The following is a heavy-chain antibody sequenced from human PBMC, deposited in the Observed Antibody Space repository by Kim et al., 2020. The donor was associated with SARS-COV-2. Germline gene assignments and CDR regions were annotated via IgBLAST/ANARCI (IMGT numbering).Heavy chain of an antibody. CDR3: VKGAWLDY. V-gene: IGHV3-23*01. Sequence: DDSSYFAESRKGRFTVPQEIARNTFYLQMNSLRADDTAIYYCVKGAWLDYWGPGTLVTVSS. CDR2: DDSS. D-gene: IGHD5-12*01. J-gene: IGHJ4*02.